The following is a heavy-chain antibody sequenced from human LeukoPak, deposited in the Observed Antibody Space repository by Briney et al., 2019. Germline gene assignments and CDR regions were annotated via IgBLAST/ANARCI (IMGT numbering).Heavy chain of an antibody. CDR3: ARVSTNPYYFDY. CDR1: GYSISSGYY. CDR2: IYHSGST. Sequence: PSETLSLTCTVSGYSISSGYYWGWIRQPPGKGLEWIGSIYHSGSTYYNPSLKSRVTISVDTSKNQFSLKLSSVTAADTAVYYCARVSTNPYYFDYWGQGTLVTVSS. J-gene: IGHJ4*02. D-gene: IGHD1-14*01. V-gene: IGHV4-38-2*02.